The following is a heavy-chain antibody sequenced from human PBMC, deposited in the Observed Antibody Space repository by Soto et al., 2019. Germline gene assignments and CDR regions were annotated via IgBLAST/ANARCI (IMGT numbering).Heavy chain of an antibody. J-gene: IGHJ4*02. CDR2: IYYSGST. CDR3: AREYSSSALIDY. V-gene: IGHV4-59*01. CDR1: GGSISSYY. Sequence: KPSETLSLTCTVSGGSISSYYWSWIRQPPGKGLEWIGYIYYSGSTNYNPSLKSRVTISVDTSKNQFSLKLSSVTAADTAVYYCAREYSSSALIDYWGQGTLVTVSS. D-gene: IGHD6-6*01.